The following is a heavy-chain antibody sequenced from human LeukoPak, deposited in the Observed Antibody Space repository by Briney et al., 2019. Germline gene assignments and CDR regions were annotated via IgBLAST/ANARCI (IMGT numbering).Heavy chain of an antibody. Sequence: PGGSLRLSCAASGFTFSSYGMHWVRQAPGKGLEWVSSISSSSSYIYYADSVKGRFTISRDNAKNSLYLQMNSLRAEDTAVYYCARGDGSGYFFNWFDPWGQGTLVTVSS. CDR3: ARGDGSGYFFNWFDP. D-gene: IGHD3-22*01. J-gene: IGHJ5*02. CDR1: GFTFSSYG. V-gene: IGHV3-21*01. CDR2: ISSSSSYI.